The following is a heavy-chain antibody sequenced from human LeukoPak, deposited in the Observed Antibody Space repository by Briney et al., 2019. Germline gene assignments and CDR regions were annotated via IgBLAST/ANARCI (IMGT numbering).Heavy chain of an antibody. V-gene: IGHV3-21*01. D-gene: IGHD5-18*01. CDR2: ISSSSSYI. CDR3: ARATYSISWALFDP. CDR1: GFTFSSYS. Sequence: GGSLRLSCAASGFTFSSYSMNWVRQAPGKGLEWVSSISSSSSYIYYADSVKGRFTISRDNAKNSLYLQMNSLGAEDTALYYCARATYSISWALFDPWGQGTLVTVSS. J-gene: IGHJ5*02.